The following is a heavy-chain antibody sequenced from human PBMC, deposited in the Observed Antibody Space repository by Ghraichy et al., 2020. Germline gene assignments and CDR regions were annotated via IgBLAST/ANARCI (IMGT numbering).Heavy chain of an antibody. CDR1: GFTFSTYS. J-gene: IGHJ4*02. CDR3: ARDREAEGVFDY. Sequence: GGSLRLSCAASGFTFSTYSIHWVRQTPGKGLEWVSSISSVSTYIYYTGSVRGRFTISRDDAKNSLYLQMNSLRAEDTAVYYCARDREAEGVFDYWGQGTLVTVSS. V-gene: IGHV3-21*01. D-gene: IGHD1-26*01. CDR2: ISSVSTYI.